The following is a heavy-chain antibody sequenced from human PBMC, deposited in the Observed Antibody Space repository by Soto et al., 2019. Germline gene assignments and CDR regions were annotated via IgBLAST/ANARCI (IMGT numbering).Heavy chain of an antibody. D-gene: IGHD3-3*01. Sequence: QVQLVESGGGVVQPGRSLRLSCAASGFIFSSYGMHWVRQAPGKGLEWVAVIWYDGSNKYYADSVKGRFTISRDNSKNTLYLQMNSLRAEDTAVSSCARDDFWSGYFGYWGQGTLVTVSS. CDR2: IWYDGSNK. V-gene: IGHV3-33*01. CDR1: GFIFSSYG. J-gene: IGHJ4*02. CDR3: ARDDFWSGYFGY.